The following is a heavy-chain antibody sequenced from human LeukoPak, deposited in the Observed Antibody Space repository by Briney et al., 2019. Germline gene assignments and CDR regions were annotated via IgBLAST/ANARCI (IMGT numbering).Heavy chain of an antibody. CDR3: AKDSGYSYGHGLDY. CDR2: MLSDESNK. CDR1: GFTFSTYN. Sequence: GGSLRLSCAASGFTFSTYNMHWVREAPGKGLEWVALMLSDESNKYHADSVKGRFTISRDNSKNALFLQMNSLRDEDTAVYYCAKDSGYSYGHGLDYWGQGTLVTVSS. J-gene: IGHJ4*02. D-gene: IGHD5-18*01. V-gene: IGHV3-30*02.